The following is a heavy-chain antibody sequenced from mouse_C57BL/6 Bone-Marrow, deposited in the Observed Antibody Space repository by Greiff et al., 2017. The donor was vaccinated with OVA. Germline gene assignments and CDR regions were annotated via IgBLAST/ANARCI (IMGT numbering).Heavy chain of an antibody. CDR2: INPYNGGT. D-gene: IGHD1-1*01. CDR3: ARFPVVATP. Sequence: VQLKQSGPVLVKPGASVKMSCKASGYTFTDYYMNWVKQSHGKSLEWIGVINPYNGGTSYNQKFKGKATLTVDKSSSTAYMELNSLTSEDSAVYYCARFPVVATPWGQGTTLTVSS. CDR1: GYTFTDYY. V-gene: IGHV1-19*01. J-gene: IGHJ2*01.